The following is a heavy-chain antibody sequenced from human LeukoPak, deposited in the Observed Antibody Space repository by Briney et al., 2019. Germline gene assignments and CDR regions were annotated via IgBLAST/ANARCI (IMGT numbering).Heavy chain of an antibody. J-gene: IGHJ4*02. V-gene: IGHV6-1*01. Sequence: SQTLSLTCAISGDSVSTNSAAWNWIRQSPSRGLEWLARTYYRSKWFNDYAPSVKSRIAVNPDTSRNQLSLQLNSVSHEDTAIYFCAREATSSFDYWGQGALVTVSS. CDR3: AREATSSFDY. D-gene: IGHD2-2*01. CDR2: TYYRSKWFN. CDR1: GDSVSTNSAA.